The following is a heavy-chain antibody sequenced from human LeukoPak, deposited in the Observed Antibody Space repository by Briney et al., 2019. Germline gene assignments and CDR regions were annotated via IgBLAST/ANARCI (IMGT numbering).Heavy chain of an antibody. V-gene: IGHV1-69*13. CDR2: IIPIFGTA. CDR1: GGTFSSYA. Sequence: GASVKVSCKASGGTFSSYAISWVRQAPGQGLEWMGGIIPIFGTANYAQKFQGRVTITADESTSTAYMELSSLRSEDTAVYYCASPWGSSTSCYMAAECYYYYGMDVWGQGTTVTVSS. CDR3: ASPWGSSTSCYMAAECYYYYGMDV. D-gene: IGHD2-2*02. J-gene: IGHJ6*02.